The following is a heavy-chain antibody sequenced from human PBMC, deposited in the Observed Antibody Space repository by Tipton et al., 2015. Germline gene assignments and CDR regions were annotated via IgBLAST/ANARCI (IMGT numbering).Heavy chain of an antibody. J-gene: IGHJ4*02. D-gene: IGHD5-24*01. V-gene: IGHV1-69*01. Sequence: QLVQSGAEVKKPGSSVKVSCRASGGTFSRYTISWVRQAPGQGLEWMGGIIPIFGTASYAQKFQGRVTITADESTSTAYMELSSLRSEDTAVYYCARMETSGGWLQLPHFDYWGQGTLVTVSS. CDR3: ARMETSGGWLQLPHFDY. CDR2: IIPIFGTA. CDR1: GGTFSRYT.